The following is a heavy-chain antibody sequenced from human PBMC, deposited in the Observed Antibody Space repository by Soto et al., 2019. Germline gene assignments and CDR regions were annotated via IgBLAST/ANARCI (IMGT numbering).Heavy chain of an antibody. J-gene: IGHJ3*02. CDR3: ARVDGSRYYDSSGYYDLSFDI. CDR1: GYTFTSYA. V-gene: IGHV1-3*01. CDR2: INAGNGNT. D-gene: IGHD3-22*01. Sequence: ASVKVSCKASGYTFTSYAMHWVRQAPGQRLEWMGWINAGNGNTKYSQKFQGRVTITRDTSASTAYMELSSLRSEDTALYYCARVDGSRYYDSSGYYDLSFDIWGQGTMVTVSS.